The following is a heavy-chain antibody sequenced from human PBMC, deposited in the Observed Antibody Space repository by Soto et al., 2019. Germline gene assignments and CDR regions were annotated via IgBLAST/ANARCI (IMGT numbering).Heavy chain of an antibody. CDR2: ISSSSSYI. J-gene: IGHJ4*02. Sequence: EVQLVESGGGLVKPGGSLRLYCAAPGFTFSSDTMNWFRQAPGKGLEWVSYISSSSSYIYYADSVKGRFTISRDNAKNSLYLEMNSLRAEDPAVYYCARDGYSTLWGQGTLVTVSS. D-gene: IGHD5-12*01. CDR1: GFTFSSDT. CDR3: ARDGYSTL. V-gene: IGHV3-21*01.